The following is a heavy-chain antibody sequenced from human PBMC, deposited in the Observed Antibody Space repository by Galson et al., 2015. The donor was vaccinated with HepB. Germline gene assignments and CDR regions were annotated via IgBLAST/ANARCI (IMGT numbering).Heavy chain of an antibody. CDR1: GFTFSSYG. Sequence: SLRLSCAASGFTFSSYGMHWVRQAPGKGPEWVAVIWYDGSNKYYADSVKGRFTISRDNSKSTLYLQMNSLRAEDTAVYYCARDVGGFLPGLEPPVFDPWGQGTLVTVSS. V-gene: IGHV3-33*08. J-gene: IGHJ5*02. CDR2: IWYDGSNK. D-gene: IGHD2-15*01. CDR3: ARDVGGFLPGLEPPVFDP.